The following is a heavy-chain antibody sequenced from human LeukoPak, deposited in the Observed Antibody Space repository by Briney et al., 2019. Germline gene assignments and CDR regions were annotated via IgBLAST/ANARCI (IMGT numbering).Heavy chain of an antibody. CDR3: ARDARIDAFDI. CDR2: IWYDGSNK. D-gene: IGHD1-14*01. Sequence: GGSLRISCAASGFTFSSYGMHWVRQAPGKGLEWVAVIWYDGSNKYYADSVKGRFTISRDNSKNTLYLQMNSLRAEDTAVYYCARDARIDAFDIWGQGTMVTVSS. J-gene: IGHJ3*02. CDR1: GFTFSSYG. V-gene: IGHV3-33*01.